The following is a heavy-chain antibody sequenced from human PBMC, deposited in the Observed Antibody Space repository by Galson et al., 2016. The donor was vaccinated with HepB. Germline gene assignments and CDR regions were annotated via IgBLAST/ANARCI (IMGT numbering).Heavy chain of an antibody. D-gene: IGHD5-12*01. J-gene: IGHJ4*01. Sequence: SLRLSCAASGFTFNSYTMSWVRQAPGKGLEWVSGITNGGGTTYYADSVRGRFTISRDNPKNTLYLQVNSLRADDTAVYYCAKLGGDSGSPFWGHGTLVTVSS. CDR3: AKLGGDSGSPF. CDR2: ITNGGGTT. V-gene: IGHV3-23*01. CDR1: GFTFNSYT.